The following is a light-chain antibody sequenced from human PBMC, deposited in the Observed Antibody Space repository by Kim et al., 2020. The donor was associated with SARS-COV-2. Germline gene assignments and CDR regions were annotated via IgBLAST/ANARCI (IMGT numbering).Light chain of an antibody. J-gene: IGLJ3*02. Sequence: SYELTQPPSVSVAPGKTARITCGGNNIGSKSVHWYQQKTGQAPVLVIYYDSDRPSGIPERFSGSNSGNTATLTISRVEAGDEADYYCQVWDSSSDHRLFG. CDR2: YDS. V-gene: IGLV3-21*04. CDR1: NIGSKS. CDR3: QVWDSSSDHRL.